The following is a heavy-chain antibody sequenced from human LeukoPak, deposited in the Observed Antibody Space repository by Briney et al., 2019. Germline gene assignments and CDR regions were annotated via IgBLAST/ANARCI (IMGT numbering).Heavy chain of an antibody. CDR1: GGSISSYY. V-gene: IGHV4-59*01. J-gene: IGHJ2*01. CDR2: ISYSGST. Sequence: SEPLSLTCTVSGGSISSYYWSWIRQPPGKGLEWMGYISYSGSTNYNPSLKSRVTISLDTSKNQVSLKLSSVTAADTAVYYCARDRGITVAGRGYWYFDLWGRGTLVTVSS. CDR3: ARDRGITVAGRGYWYFDL. D-gene: IGHD6-19*01.